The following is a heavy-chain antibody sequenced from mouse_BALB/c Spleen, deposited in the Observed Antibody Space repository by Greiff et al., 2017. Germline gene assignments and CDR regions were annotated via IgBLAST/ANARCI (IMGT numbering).Heavy chain of an antibody. V-gene: IGHV1S34*01. CDR3: AREELTGLFYFDY. J-gene: IGHJ2*01. CDR2: ISCYNGAT. Sequence: LVKTGASVKISCKASGYSFTGYYMHWVKQSHGKSLEWIGYISCYNGATSYNQKFKGKATFTVDTSSSTAYMQFNSLTSEDSAVYYCAREELTGLFYFDYWGKGTTLTVSS. CDR1: GYSFTGYY. D-gene: IGHD4-1*01.